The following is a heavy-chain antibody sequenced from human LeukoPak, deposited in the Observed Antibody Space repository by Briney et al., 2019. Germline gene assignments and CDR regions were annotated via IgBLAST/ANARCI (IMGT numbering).Heavy chain of an antibody. CDR3: ARDRGLNSYGLDY. CDR1: GFTFSSYE. V-gene: IGHV3-48*03. Sequence: PGGSQRLPCAASGFTFSSYEMNWVRQAPGKGLEWVSYISSSGTTKYYADSVKGRFTISRDNVKNSLYLQMNSLRAEDTAVYYCARDRGLNSYGLDYWGQGTLVTVSS. CDR2: ISSSGTTK. J-gene: IGHJ4*02. D-gene: IGHD5-18*01.